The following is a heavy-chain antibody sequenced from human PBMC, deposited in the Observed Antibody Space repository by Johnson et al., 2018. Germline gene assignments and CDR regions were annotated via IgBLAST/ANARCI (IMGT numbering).Heavy chain of an antibody. CDR1: GDSISRDDFY. CDR2: ISYNGYS. CDR3: ARGISATPSDSFDI. D-gene: IGHD3-10*01. V-gene: IGHV4-30-4*01. J-gene: IGHJ3*02. Sequence: QVQLQESGPGLVKPSQTLSLTCTVSGDSISRDDFYWSWIRQSPGKGLAWIGYISYNGYSYYNPSPKSRVIISGDTSKNQFSLNLNSVTAADTAVYYCARGISATPSDSFDIWGQGTMVTVSS.